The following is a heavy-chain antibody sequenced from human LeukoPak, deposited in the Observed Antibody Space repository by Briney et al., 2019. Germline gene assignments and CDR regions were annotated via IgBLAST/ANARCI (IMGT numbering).Heavy chain of an antibody. Sequence: SETLSLTCTLSGGSISSGDYYWSWIRQPPGKGLEWIGYIYCSGSPYYNPSRKIRLTLSVNTSKNQFSLKLTSSTAADTAGYSCARGPIIHLRWLDDPKVGWFDAWGQGSLVTV. D-gene: IGHD3/OR15-3a*01. CDR2: IYCSGSP. CDR3: ARGPIIHLRWLDDPKVGWFDA. CDR1: GGSISSGDYY. J-gene: IGHJ5*02. V-gene: IGHV4-30-4*08.